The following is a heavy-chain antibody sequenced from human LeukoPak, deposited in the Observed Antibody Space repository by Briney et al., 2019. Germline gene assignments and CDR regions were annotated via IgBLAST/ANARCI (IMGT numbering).Heavy chain of an antibody. V-gene: IGHV1-2*06. D-gene: IGHD4-17*01. Sequence: ASVKVSCKGSGYTFTGYFLHWVRQAPGQGLEWKGRINPNSGGTDYAQKFQGRVTMTRDTSISTAYMELSRLRSDDTAVYFCARNLPRDYGDYVGYWGQGTLITVSS. CDR3: ARNLPRDYGDYVGY. CDR1: GYTFTGYF. CDR2: INPNSGGT. J-gene: IGHJ4*02.